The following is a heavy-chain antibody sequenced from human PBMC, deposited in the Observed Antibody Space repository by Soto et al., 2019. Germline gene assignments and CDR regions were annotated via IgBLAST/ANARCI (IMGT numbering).Heavy chain of an antibody. CDR3: ARRVDATMVRGVTQGVVDY. J-gene: IGHJ4*02. Sequence: SETLSLTCTVSGGSISSSSYYWGWIRQPPGKGLEWIGSIYYSGSTYYNPSLKSRVTISVDTSKNQFSLKLSSVTAADTAVYYCARRVDATMVRGVTQGVVDYWGQGTLVTVSS. CDR1: GGSISSSSYY. V-gene: IGHV4-39*01. D-gene: IGHD3-10*01. CDR2: IYYSGST.